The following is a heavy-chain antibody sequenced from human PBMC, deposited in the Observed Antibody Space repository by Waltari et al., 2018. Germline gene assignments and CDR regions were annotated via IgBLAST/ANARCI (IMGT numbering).Heavy chain of an antibody. CDR3: ARDFWSNPTHAYYYGMDV. D-gene: IGHD3-3*01. CDR2: IYSGGST. Sequence: EVQLVESGGGLVQPGGSLRLSCAASGFTVSSNYMSWVRQAPGKGLEWVAVIYSGGSTYCADVGKGRFTISRDNSKNTLYLQMNSLRAEDTAVYDCARDFWSNPTHAYYYGMDVWGQGTTVTVSS. CDR1: GFTVSSNY. J-gene: IGHJ6*02. V-gene: IGHV3-66*02.